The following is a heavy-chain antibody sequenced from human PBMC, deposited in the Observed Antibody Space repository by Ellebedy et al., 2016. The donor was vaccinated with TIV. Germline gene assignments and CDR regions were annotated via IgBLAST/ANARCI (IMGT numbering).Heavy chain of an antibody. V-gene: IGHV3-23*01. D-gene: IGHD1-26*01. J-gene: IGHJ4*02. CDR1: GFNVSNYY. CDR3: AKDYRGSDPLFDS. CDR2: ITGPADIT. Sequence: PGGSLRLSCAASGFNVSNYYLTWVRQAPGKGLEWVSTITGPADITLYADSVKGRFTISRDDSKNTLYLQMNSLRVEDTAMYYCAKDYRGSDPLFDSWGQGTLVTVSS.